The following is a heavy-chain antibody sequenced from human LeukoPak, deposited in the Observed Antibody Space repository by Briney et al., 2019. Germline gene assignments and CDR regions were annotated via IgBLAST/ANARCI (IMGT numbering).Heavy chain of an antibody. CDR2: LSWNGATV. CDR3: AKDIGITLRGATFEN. J-gene: IGHJ4*02. V-gene: IGHV3-9*01. CDR1: GFTFDDYA. D-gene: IGHD3-10*01. Sequence: GGSLRLSCAASGFTFDDYAMHWVRQAPGKGLEWVSGLSWNGATVGYADSVKGRFTISRDNTKNSLYLQMSSLKTEDTALYYCAKDIGITLRGATFENWGQGTLVTVSS.